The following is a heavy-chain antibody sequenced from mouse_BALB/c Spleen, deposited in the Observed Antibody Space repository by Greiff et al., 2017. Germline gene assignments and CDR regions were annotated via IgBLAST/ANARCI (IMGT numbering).Heavy chain of an antibody. D-gene: IGHD2-1*01. CDR2: ISYDGSN. J-gene: IGHJ4*01. CDR1: GYSITSGYY. Sequence: EVKLMESGPGLVKPSQSLSLTCSVTGYSITSGYYWNWIRQFPGNKLEWMGYISYDGSNNYNPSLKNRISITRDTSKNQFFLKLNSVTTEDTATYYCAYYGNYYAMDYWGQGTSVTVSS. V-gene: IGHV3-6*02. CDR3: AYYGNYYAMDY.